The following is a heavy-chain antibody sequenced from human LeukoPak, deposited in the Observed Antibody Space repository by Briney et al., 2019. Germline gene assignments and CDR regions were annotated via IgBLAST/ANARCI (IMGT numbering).Heavy chain of an antibody. J-gene: IGHJ4*02. D-gene: IGHD4-17*01. CDR2: ISGSGENT. CDR3: AKKRGGASYCFDY. V-gene: IGHV3-23*01. CDR1: GFTFSDYA. Sequence: GSLRLSCAASGFTFSDYAMYWVRQAPGKGLEWVSSISGSGENTFYVDSVRGRFTVSRDSSRNTLFLQMNSLRVEDTAVYYCAKKRGGASYCFDYWGRGTLVTVSS.